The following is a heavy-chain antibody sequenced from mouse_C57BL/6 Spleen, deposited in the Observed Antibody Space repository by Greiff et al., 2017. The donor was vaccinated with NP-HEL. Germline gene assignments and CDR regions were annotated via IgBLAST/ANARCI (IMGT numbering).Heavy chain of an antibody. J-gene: IGHJ4*01. CDR2: IDPSDSYT. D-gene: IGHD3-2*02. CDR1: GYTFTSYW. V-gene: IGHV1-69*01. CDR3: ARMGDSSGYVGAMDY. Sequence: VQLQQSGAELVMPGASVKLSCKASGYTFTSYWMHWVKQRPGQGLEWIGEIDPSDSYTNYNQKFKGKSTLTVDKSSSTAYMQLRSLTSEDSAVYYCARMGDSSGYVGAMDYWGQGTSVTVSS.